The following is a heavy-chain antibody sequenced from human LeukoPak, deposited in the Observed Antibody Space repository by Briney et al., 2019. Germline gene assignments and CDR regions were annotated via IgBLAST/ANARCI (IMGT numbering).Heavy chain of an antibody. Sequence: GGSLRLSCATSGFIFSSYSMNWVRQAPGKGLVWVAYISSGGSTIYYADSVRGRFTISRDSARNALYLQMDSLRAEDTAVYYCAKLPGRAADYWGQGTLVTVSS. V-gene: IGHV3-48*01. J-gene: IGHJ4*02. CDR2: ISSGGSTI. CDR3: AKLPGRAADY. CDR1: GFIFSSYS.